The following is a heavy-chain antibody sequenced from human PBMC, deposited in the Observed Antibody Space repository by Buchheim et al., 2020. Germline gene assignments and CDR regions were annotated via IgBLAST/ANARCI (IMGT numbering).Heavy chain of an antibody. CDR1: GFTFSSYA. CDR3: AKGRHDSSGFNDY. Sequence: EVQLLESGGGLVQPGGSLRLSCAASGFTFSSYAMSWVRQAPGKGLEWVSTISGSGDNTYYADSVKGRFTISRDNSKDPLSLQMNNLRAEDTAVYYCAKGRHDSSGFNDYWGQGTL. CDR2: ISGSGDNT. D-gene: IGHD3-22*01. V-gene: IGHV3-23*01. J-gene: IGHJ4*02.